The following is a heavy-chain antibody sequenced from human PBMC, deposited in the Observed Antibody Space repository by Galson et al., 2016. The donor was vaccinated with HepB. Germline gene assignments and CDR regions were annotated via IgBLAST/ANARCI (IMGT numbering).Heavy chain of an antibody. Sequence: SLRLSCAGSGFNFSNYWMSWVRQAPGRGLEWVANIKQDESDKNYVDSVKGRFTISRDNARNSLYLQLDSLRAEDTAVYYCARGYTKEWATEGYWGQGTLVSVSS. CDR2: IKQDESDK. V-gene: IGHV3-7*01. D-gene: IGHD2-2*02. CDR3: ARGYTKEWATEGY. J-gene: IGHJ4*02. CDR1: GFNFSNYW.